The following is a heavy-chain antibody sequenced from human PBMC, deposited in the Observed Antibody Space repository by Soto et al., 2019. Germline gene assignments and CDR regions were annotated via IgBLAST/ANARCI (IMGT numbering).Heavy chain of an antibody. CDR3: ARRQQWLEYNWFDP. Sequence: SVKVSCKASGGTFSSYAISWVRQAPGQGLEWMGGIIPIFGTANYAQKFQGRVTITADKSTSTAYMELSSLRSEDTAVYYCARRQQWLEYNWFDPWGQGTLVTVSS. CDR2: IIPIFGTA. CDR1: GGTFSSYA. J-gene: IGHJ5*02. V-gene: IGHV1-69*06. D-gene: IGHD6-19*01.